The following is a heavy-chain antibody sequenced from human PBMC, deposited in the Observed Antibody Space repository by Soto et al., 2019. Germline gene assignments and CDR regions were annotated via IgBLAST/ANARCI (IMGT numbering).Heavy chain of an antibody. V-gene: IGHV3-21*01. Sequence: EVQLVESGGGLVKPGGSLRLSCAASGFTFSSYSMNWVRQAPGKGLEWVSSLSTSSSYIYYADSMKGRFTISRDNAKNSLYLQMNSLRAEDTAVYYCARDLHDYVSFRFDPWGQGTLVTVSS. CDR3: ARDLHDYVSFRFDP. J-gene: IGHJ5*02. CDR1: GFTFSSYS. D-gene: IGHD3-16*01. CDR2: LSTSSSYI.